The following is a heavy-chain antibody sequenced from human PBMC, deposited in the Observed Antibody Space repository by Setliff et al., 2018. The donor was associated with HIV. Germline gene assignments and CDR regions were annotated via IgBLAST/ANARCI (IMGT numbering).Heavy chain of an antibody. D-gene: IGHD6-19*01. V-gene: IGHV4-59*08. J-gene: IGHJ5*02. CDR3: ARLNQQWLVRDSGSNWFDP. CDR2: IYYSGST. Sequence: ETLSLTCTVSGAFISSFYWSWIRQPPGKGLDWIGYIYYSGSTNYNPSLKSRVTMSVDTSKNRFSLKLNSVTAADTAVYYCARLNQQWLVRDSGSNWFDPWGQGILVTVSS. CDR1: GAFISSFY.